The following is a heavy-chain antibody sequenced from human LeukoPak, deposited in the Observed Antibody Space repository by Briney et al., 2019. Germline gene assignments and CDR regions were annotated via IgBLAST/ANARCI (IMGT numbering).Heavy chain of an antibody. CDR2: ISGSGGST. CDR3: AKQQAVVVPAAIGYMGV. CDR1: GFTFSSYA. V-gene: IGHV3-23*01. D-gene: IGHD2-2*02. J-gene: IGHJ6*03. Sequence: GGSLRLSCAASGFTFSSYAMSWVRQAPGKGLEWVSAISGSGGSTYYADSVKGRFTISRDNSKNTMYLQMNSLRAEDTAVYYCAKQQAVVVPAAIGYMGVWGKGTTVTVSS.